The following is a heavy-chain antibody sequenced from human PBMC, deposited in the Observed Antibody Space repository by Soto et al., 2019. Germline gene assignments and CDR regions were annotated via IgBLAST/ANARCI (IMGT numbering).Heavy chain of an antibody. J-gene: IGHJ5*02. CDR2: IIPIFGTA. Sequence: QVQLVQSGAEVKKPGSSVKVSCKASGGTFSSYAISWVRQAPGQGLEWMGGIIPIFGTANYAQKFQGRVTITADESTSTVYMELSSLSSEATAVYYFARGSWFGDNWFDPAGQGTLVTVSS. CDR3: ARGSWFGDNWFDP. CDR1: GGTFSSYA. D-gene: IGHD3-10*01. V-gene: IGHV1-69*01.